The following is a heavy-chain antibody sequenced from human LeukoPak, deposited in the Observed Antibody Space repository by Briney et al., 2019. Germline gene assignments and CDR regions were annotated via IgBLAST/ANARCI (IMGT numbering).Heavy chain of an antibody. D-gene: IGHD3-22*01. V-gene: IGHV4-34*01. CDR3: ARGINRGYYDSSGYYWFDP. J-gene: IGHJ5*02. CDR1: GGSFSGYY. CDR2: INHSGST. Sequence: SETLSLTCAVYGGSFSGYYWSWIRQPPGKGLEWIGEINHSGSTNYNPSLKSRVTISVDTSKNQFSLKLSSVTAADTAVYYCARGINRGYYDSSGYYWFDPWGQGTLVTVSS.